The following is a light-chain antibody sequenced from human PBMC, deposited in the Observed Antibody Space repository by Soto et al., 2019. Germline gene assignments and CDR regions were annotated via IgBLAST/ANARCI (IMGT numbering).Light chain of an antibody. J-gene: IGKJ1*01. Sequence: IPVTQSRSSLSATVGDRVTLPCWASQSVSNSLDWYQQTSGQPPKLLIYAASTLQSGIPSRFSGSGSGTEFTLTISSLQPDDFAAYYCQQSFYVPDTFGQGTKVDIK. CDR3: QQSFYVPDT. V-gene: IGKV1-39*01. CDR1: QSVSNS. CDR2: AAS.